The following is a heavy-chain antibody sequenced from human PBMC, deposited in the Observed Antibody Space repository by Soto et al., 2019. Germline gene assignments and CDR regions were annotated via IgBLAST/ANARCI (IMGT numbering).Heavy chain of an antibody. J-gene: IGHJ5*02. Sequence: PSETLSLTCTVSGGSISSSSYYWGWIRQPPGKGLEWIGYIYYSGSTNYNPSLKSRVTISVDTSKNQFSLKLSSVTAADTAVYYCARVTTIMITVPARFDPWGQGTLVTVSS. CDR2: IYYSGST. CDR1: GGSISSSSYY. D-gene: IGHD3-16*01. CDR3: ARVTTIMITVPARFDP. V-gene: IGHV4-61*05.